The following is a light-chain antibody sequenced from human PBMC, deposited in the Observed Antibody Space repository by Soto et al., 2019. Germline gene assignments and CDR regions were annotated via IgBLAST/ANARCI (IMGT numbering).Light chain of an antibody. Sequence: DIQMTQSPSSLSASVGDRVTITCRASQSISIYLNWFQQKPGKAPKLLIYAASSLQSGVPSRFSGSGSETYFTLTISSLQPEDFATYYCQQSSSTPLTFGGGTKVEIK. J-gene: IGKJ4*01. CDR1: QSISIY. CDR2: AAS. CDR3: QQSSSTPLT. V-gene: IGKV1-39*01.